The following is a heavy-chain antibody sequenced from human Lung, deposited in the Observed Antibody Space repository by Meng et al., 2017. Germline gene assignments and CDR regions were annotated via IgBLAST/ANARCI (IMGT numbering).Heavy chain of an antibody. J-gene: IGHJ4*02. V-gene: IGHV4-34*01. CDR2: INHSGST. CDR1: GGSFSDYY. D-gene: IGHD4-11*01. CDR3: ARGPTTMAHDFDY. Sequence: QITQWGAGLLTPSETLSLTCVVSGGSFSDYYWGWTRQPPGKGLEWIGEINHSGSTNYNPSLESRATISVDTSQNNLSLKLSSVTAADSAVYYCARGPTTMAHDFDYWGQGTLVTVSS.